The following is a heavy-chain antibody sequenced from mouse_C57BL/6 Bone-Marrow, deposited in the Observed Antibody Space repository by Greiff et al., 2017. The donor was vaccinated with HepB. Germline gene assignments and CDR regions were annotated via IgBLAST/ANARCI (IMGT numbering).Heavy chain of an antibody. V-gene: IGHV1-54*01. J-gene: IGHJ2*01. D-gene: IGHD1-1*01. CDR3: ALRDYGSSDYFDY. CDR1: GYAFTNYL. CDR2: INPGSGGT. Sequence: VQLQQSGAELVRPGTSVKVSCKASGYAFTNYLIEWVKQRPGQGLEWIGVINPGSGGTNYNEKFKGKATLTADKSSSTAYMQLSSLTSEDSAVYFCALRDYGSSDYFDYWAKAPLSQSPQ.